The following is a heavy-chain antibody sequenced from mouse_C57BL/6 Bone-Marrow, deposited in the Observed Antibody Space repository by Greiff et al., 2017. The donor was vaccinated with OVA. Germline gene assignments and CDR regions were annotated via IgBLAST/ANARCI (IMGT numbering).Heavy chain of an antibody. CDR1: GYTFTSYW. D-gene: IGHD2-1*01. J-gene: IGHJ1*03. CDR2: IYPGSGST. CDR3: AREGVDCNYPYWYFDV. V-gene: IGHV1-55*01. Sequence: QVQLQQPGAELVKPGASVKMSCKASGYTFTSYWITWVKQRPGQGLEWIGDIYPGSGSTNYNEKFKSKATLTVDTSSSTAYMQLSSLTSEDSAVYYCAREGVDCNYPYWYFDVWGTGTTVTVSS.